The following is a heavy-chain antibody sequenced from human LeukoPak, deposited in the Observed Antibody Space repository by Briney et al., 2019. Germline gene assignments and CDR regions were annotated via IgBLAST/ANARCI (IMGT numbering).Heavy chain of an antibody. CDR3: ARGPTSDIFDSSGYYYEY. V-gene: IGHV4-39*01. CDR1: GGSISSSSYY. Sequence: PSETLSLTCTVSGGSISSSSYYWGWIRQPPGKGLEWVGEINDSGSTNYNPSLKSRVTISVDTSKNQFSLKLSSVTAADTAVYYCARGPTSDIFDSSGYYYEYWGQGTLVTVSS. D-gene: IGHD3-22*01. J-gene: IGHJ4*02. CDR2: INDSGST.